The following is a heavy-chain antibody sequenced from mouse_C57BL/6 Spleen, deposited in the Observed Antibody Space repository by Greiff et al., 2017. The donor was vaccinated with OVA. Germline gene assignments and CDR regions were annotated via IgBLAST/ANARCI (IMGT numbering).Heavy chain of an antibody. J-gene: IGHJ3*01. D-gene: IGHD2-4*01. CDR1: GYSITSGYY. Sequence: DVKLVESGPGLVKPSQSLSLTCSVTGYSITSGYYWNWIRQFPGNKLEWMGYISYDGSNNYNPSLKNRISITRDTSKNQFFLKLNSVTTEDTATYYCARNDYDGFAYWGQGTLVTVSA. CDR3: ARNDYDGFAY. CDR2: ISYDGSN. V-gene: IGHV3-6*01.